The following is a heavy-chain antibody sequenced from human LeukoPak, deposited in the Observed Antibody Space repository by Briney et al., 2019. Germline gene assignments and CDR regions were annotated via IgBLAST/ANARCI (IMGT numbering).Heavy chain of an antibody. D-gene: IGHD6-13*01. CDR1: GFTFGSYE. Sequence: GGSLRLSCAASGFTFGSYEMNWVRQAPGKGLEWISYISDSGSTRYYADSVKGRFTISRDNARDSLYLQMNSLRAEDTAVYFCARELAVAGTACFDYWGQGTLVTVSS. CDR3: ARELAVAGTACFDY. V-gene: IGHV3-48*03. CDR2: ISDSGSTR. J-gene: IGHJ4*02.